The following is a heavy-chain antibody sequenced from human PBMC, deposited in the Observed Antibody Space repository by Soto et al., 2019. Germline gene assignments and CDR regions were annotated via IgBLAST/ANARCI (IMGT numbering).Heavy chain of an antibody. CDR3: ASGRYGDY. Sequence: QVHLVQSGAEVKKPGASVQVSCKGSGYAFTTYGITCVRQAPGQVLEWIGWISAHNGKTNYAQKLQVRVTVTRDTSTGTDYMERMSLSTDGTAVYYCASGRYGDYGGEAAVVTVSS. D-gene: IGHD1-26*01. V-gene: IGHV1-18*01. CDR2: ISAHNGKT. J-gene: IGHJ4*02. CDR1: GYAFTTYG.